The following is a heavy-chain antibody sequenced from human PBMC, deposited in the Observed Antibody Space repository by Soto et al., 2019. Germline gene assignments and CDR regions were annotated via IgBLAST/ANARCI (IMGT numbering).Heavy chain of an antibody. D-gene: IGHD2-2*01. CDR1: GYTFTSYD. Sequence: QVQLVQSGAEVKKPGASVKVSCKASGYTFTSYDINWVRQATGQGLEWMGWMNPNSGNTGYAQKFQGRVTMTRNTSLSTAYMELSSLRSEDTAVYYCARGRKLKYCSSTSCYAGGYYYYYMDVWGKGTTVTVSS. CDR3: ARGRKLKYCSSTSCYAGGYYYYYMDV. V-gene: IGHV1-8*01. J-gene: IGHJ6*03. CDR2: MNPNSGNT.